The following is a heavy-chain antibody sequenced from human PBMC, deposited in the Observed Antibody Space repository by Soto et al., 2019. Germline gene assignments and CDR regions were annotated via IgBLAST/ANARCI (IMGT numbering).Heavy chain of an antibody. CDR1: GGSISSSSYY. J-gene: IGHJ5*02. CDR3: ARPSGGSDDSGDWFDP. CDR2: IYYSGST. Sequence: PSETLSLTCTVSGGSISSSSYYWGWIRQPPGKGLEWIGSIYYSGSTYYNPSLKSRVTISVDTSKNQFSLKLSSVTADTAVYYCARPSGGSDDSGDWFDPWGQGALVTVSS. D-gene: IGHD3-16*01. V-gene: IGHV4-39*01.